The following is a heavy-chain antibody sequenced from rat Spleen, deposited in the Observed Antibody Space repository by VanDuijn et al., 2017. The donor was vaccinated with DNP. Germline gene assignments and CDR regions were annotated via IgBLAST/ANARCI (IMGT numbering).Heavy chain of an antibody. CDR2: ISYSGST. CDR1: GYFISSSY. CDR3: ARWTRYFDY. V-gene: IGHV3-1*01. J-gene: IGHJ2*01. D-gene: IGHD1-7*01. Sequence: EVQLQESGPGLVKPSQSLSLTCSVTGYFISSSYRWNWIRKFPGNKLEYVGHISYSGSTNYNPSLKSRISITRDTSKNLFFLHLNSVTTEDTATYYWARWTRYFDYWGQGVMVTVSS.